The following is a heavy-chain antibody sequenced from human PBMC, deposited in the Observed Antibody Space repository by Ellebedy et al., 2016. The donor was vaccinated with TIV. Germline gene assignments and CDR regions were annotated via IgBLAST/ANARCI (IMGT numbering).Heavy chain of an antibody. CDR3: AKDSGWHWDS. D-gene: IGHD6-19*01. Sequence: GSLRLXXVVSGDSIWSWVRQPPGKGLEWIGDIRQSGTTQYNPTLRSRVTLFLDKSNNQFSLRLISVTAADTAVYYCAKDSGWHWDSWGQGVLVTVSS. CDR1: GDSI. V-gene: IGHV4-4*02. J-gene: IGHJ4*02. CDR2: IRQSGTT.